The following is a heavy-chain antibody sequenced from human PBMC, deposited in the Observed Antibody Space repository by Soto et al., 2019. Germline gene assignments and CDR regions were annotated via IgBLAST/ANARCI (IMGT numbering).Heavy chain of an antibody. Sequence: SETLSLTCSVSGGSVSSGSYYWSWIRQPPGKGLEWIGYIYYNGNTYYNPSLKSRVTISVDRSKNQFSLNLSSVTAADTAVYYCARDLWGYCGADCYPLDVWGQGTTVTVS. D-gene: IGHD2-21*02. CDR3: ARDLWGYCGADCYPLDV. CDR2: IYYNGNT. V-gene: IGHV4-61*01. J-gene: IGHJ6*02. CDR1: GGSVSSGSYY.